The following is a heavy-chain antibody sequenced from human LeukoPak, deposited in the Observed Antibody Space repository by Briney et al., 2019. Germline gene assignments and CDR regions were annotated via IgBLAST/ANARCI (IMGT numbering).Heavy chain of an antibody. V-gene: IGHV4-4*07. CDR2: IYTSGST. J-gene: IGHJ6*03. Sequence: SETLSLTCTVSGGSISSYYWSWIRQPAEKGLEWIGRIYTSGSTNYNPSLKSRVTMSVDTSKNQFSLKLSSVTAADTAVYYCARVIRSTTEYYYYMDVWGKGTTVTVSS. D-gene: IGHD4-17*01. CDR3: ARVIRSTTEYYYYMDV. CDR1: GGSISSYY.